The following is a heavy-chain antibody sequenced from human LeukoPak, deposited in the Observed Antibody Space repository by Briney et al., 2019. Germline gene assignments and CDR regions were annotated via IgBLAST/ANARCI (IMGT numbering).Heavy chain of an antibody. CDR1: GFTFSSYG. J-gene: IGHJ4*02. D-gene: IGHD4-17*01. CDR3: ARGYGEDFDY. CDR2: IWYDGSNK. Sequence: GGSLRLSCAASGFTFSSYGMHWVRQAPGKGLEWVALIWYDGSNKYYADSVKGRFTISRDNSKNTLYLQMSSLRAEDTAVYYCARGYGEDFDYWGRGTLVTVSS. V-gene: IGHV3-33*01.